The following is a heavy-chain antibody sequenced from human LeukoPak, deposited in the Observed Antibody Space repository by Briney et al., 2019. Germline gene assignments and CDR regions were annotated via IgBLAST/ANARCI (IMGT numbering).Heavy chain of an antibody. CDR3: AKDLRRGDGFWDIDY. V-gene: IGHV3-23*01. CDR1: GFTFSIYA. CDR2: IIGGGST. Sequence: GGSLRLSCAASGFTFSIYALSWVRQAPGRGLEWVSGIIGGGSTYYADSVKGRFTVYRDQSGNTVYLRMTRLRAEDTAIYYWAKDLRRGDGFWDIDYWGQGTLVTVSS. D-gene: IGHD5-24*01. J-gene: IGHJ4*02.